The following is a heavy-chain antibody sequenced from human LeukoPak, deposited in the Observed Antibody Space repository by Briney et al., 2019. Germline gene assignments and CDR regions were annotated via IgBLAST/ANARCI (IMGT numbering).Heavy chain of an antibody. CDR2: TNGDRSST. CDR3: ACLESAAT. Sequence: GGSQRLSCAASGFSLSRYWMHWVRQAPGKGLLWVSRTNGDRSSTSYADSVKGRFTISRDNAKNTLYLQMNSLRAEDTAVYYCACLESAATGGQGTLVTVSS. J-gene: IGHJ4*02. CDR1: GFSLSRYW. V-gene: IGHV3-74*01. D-gene: IGHD6-25*01.